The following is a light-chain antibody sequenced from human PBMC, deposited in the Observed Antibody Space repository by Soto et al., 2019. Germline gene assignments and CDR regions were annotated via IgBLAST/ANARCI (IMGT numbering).Light chain of an antibody. V-gene: IGKV4-1*01. CDR1: QNVFKGSNNKDC. CDR3: QQFSSPPFFP. J-gene: IGKJ2*01. CDR2: WAS. Sequence: DIVMTQSPDSLAVSLGERATINCKSSQNVFKGSNNKDCLAWYQQKPGQPPKLLLYWASTRESGVPDRFSGSGSGTDFTLTISSLQAEDVAIYYCQQFSSPPFFPFGQGTKVDIK.